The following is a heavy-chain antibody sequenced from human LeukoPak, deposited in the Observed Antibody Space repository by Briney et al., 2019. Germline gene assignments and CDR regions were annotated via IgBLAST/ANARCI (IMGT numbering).Heavy chain of an antibody. CDR1: GFTFSSYW. V-gene: IGHV3-74*01. CDR2: INSDGSST. CDR3: ARTYRFKPDYYYYYMDV. J-gene: IGHJ6*03. Sequence: PGGSLRLSCAASGFTFSSYWMHWVRHAPGKGLVWVSRINSDGSSTSYADSVKGRFTISRDNAKNTLYLQMNSLRAEDTAVYYCARTYRFKPDYYYYYMDVWGKGTTVTVSS. D-gene: IGHD2-2*01.